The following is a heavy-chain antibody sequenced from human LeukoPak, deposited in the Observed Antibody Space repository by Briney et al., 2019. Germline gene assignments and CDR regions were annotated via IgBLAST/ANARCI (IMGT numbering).Heavy chain of an antibody. J-gene: IGHJ4*02. CDR2: IIPILGIA. D-gene: IGHD1-7*01. CDR1: GGTFSSYA. CDR3: AREPTGTSNPPDY. V-gene: IGHV1-69*04. Sequence: SVKVSCKASGGTFSSYAISWVRQAPGQGLEWMGRIIPILGIANYAQKFQGRVTITADKSTSTAYMELSGLRSEDTAVYYCAREPTGTSNPPDYWGQGTLVTVSS.